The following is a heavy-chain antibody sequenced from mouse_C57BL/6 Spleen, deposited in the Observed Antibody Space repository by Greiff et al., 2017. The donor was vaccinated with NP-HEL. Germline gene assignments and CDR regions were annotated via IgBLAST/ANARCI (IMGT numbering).Heavy chain of an antibody. V-gene: IGHV1-52*01. D-gene: IGHD3-2*02. J-gene: IGHJ2*01. Sequence: QVQLKQPGAELVRPGSSVKLSCKASGYTFTSYWMHWVKQRPIQGLEWIGNIDPSDSETHYNQKFKDKATLTVDKSSSTAYMQLSSLTSEDSAVYYCARGAQATFFDYWGQGTTLTVSS. CDR1: GYTFTSYW. CDR2: IDPSDSET. CDR3: ARGAQATFFDY.